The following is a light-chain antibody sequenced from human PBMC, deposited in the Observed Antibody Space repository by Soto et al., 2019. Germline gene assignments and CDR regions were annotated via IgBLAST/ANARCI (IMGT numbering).Light chain of an antibody. Sequence: EIVLTQSPGTLSLSPGERATLSCRASQSVSSSYLAWYQQKPGQAPRLLIYGASSRATGIPDRLSGSGSGTDFTLTISRLEPEDFALYYCQQYGSSLCTFGQGTKVEIK. V-gene: IGKV3-20*01. CDR2: GAS. J-gene: IGKJ1*01. CDR1: QSVSSSY. CDR3: QQYGSSLCT.